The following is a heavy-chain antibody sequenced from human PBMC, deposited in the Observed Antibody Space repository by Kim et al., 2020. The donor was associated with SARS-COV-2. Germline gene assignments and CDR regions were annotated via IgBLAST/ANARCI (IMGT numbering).Heavy chain of an antibody. CDR3: ARHESVVVITADAFDI. CDR2: IDPSDSYT. V-gene: IGHV5-10-1*01. CDR1: GYSFTSYW. D-gene: IGHD3-22*01. Sequence: GESLKISCKGSGYSFTSYWISWVRQMPGKGLEWMGRIDPSDSYTNYSPSFQGHVTISADKSISTAYLQWSSLKASDTAMYYCARHESVVVITADAFDIWGQGTMVTVSS. J-gene: IGHJ3*02.